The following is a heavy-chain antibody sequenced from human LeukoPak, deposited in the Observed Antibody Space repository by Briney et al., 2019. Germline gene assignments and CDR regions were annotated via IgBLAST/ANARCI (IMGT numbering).Heavy chain of an antibody. J-gene: IGHJ4*02. V-gene: IGHV3-30*02. D-gene: IGHD4-17*01. Sequence: GGSLRLSCAASGFTFSSYAMSWVRQAPGKGLEWVAFIRFGENDEGNKYYADSVKGRFTVSRDNSKNTLYLQMNSLKSDDTAVFYCAKSFRSGDQGDYELTLWGQGTLVTVSS. CDR2: IRFGENDEGNK. CDR3: AKSFRSGDQGDYELTL. CDR1: GFTFSSYA.